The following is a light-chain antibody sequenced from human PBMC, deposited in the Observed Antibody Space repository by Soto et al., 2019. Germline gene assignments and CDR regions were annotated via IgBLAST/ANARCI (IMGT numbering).Light chain of an antibody. Sequence: ELVLTQSPGTLSESPGEKATLSCRASQSVISNYLAWYQQKPGQAPRLLIYGASSRATGIPVRFSGSGSETDFTLTISRLEPEDSALYYCQQYGKTTWTFGQGTKVEIK. J-gene: IGKJ1*01. CDR3: QQYGKTTWT. CDR1: QSVISNY. CDR2: GAS. V-gene: IGKV3-20*01.